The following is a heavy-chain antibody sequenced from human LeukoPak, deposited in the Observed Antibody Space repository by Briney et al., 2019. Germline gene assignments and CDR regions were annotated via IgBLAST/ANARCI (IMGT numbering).Heavy chain of an antibody. V-gene: IGHV4-4*07. Sequence: SETLSLTCSVSGGSISSYYWSWIRQPAGKGLEWIGRIYISGCTNYNPSRKSRVTMSVDTSKNQFSLKLSSVSAADAAVYYCAREGYDSGSDYRTPSYFFDYWGQGTLVTVSS. D-gene: IGHD3-10*01. J-gene: IGHJ4*02. CDR2: IYISGCT. CDR3: AREGYDSGSDYRTPSYFFDY. CDR1: GGSISSYY.